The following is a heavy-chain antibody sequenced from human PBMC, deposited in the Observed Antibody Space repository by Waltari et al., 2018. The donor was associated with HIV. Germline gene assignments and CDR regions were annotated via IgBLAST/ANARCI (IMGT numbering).Heavy chain of an antibody. V-gene: IGHV3-48*04. Sequence: EVQLVESGGGLVQPGGSLRLSCAASGFTFGSYRMNGVRQAPGKGLEWISYISSSSSTIYYADSVKGRFTISRDNAKNSLYLQMNSLRAEDTAVYYCARDLATTTCYWGQGTLVTVSS. CDR1: GFTFGSYR. CDR2: ISSSSSTI. CDR3: ARDLATTTCY. D-gene: IGHD5-12*01. J-gene: IGHJ4*02.